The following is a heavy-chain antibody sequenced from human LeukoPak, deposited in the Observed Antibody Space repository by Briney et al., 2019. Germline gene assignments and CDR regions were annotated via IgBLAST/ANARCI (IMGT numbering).Heavy chain of an antibody. CDR1: GYTFTSYG. J-gene: IGHJ5*02. Sequence: SVKVSCKASGYTFTSYGISWVRQAPGQGLEWMGRIIPILGIANYAQKFQGRVTIIADKSTSTAYMELSSLRSEDTAVYYCARDIVVVVAAKGALDPWGQGTLVTVSS. CDR2: IIPILGIA. D-gene: IGHD2-15*01. V-gene: IGHV1-69*04. CDR3: ARDIVVVVAAKGALDP.